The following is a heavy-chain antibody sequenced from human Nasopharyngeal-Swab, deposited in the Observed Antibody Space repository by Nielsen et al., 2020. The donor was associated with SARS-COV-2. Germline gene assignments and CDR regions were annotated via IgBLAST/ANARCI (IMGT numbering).Heavy chain of an antibody. J-gene: IGHJ4*02. CDR2: IKKDGNEK. Sequence: VRQAPGKGLEWVASIKKDGNEKYYVDSVKGRFTISRDNGKNSLYLQMDSLRAEDTAMNYCANTGGMGVWGQGTLVTVSS. CDR3: ANTGGMGV. V-gene: IGHV3-7*03. D-gene: IGHD3-16*01.